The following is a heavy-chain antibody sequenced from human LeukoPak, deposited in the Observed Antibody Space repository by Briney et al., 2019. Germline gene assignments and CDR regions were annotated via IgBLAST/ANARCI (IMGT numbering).Heavy chain of an antibody. CDR1: GGTFSSYA. J-gene: IGHJ6*03. Sequence: EASVKVSCKASGGTFSSYAISWVRQAPGQGLEWMVGIIPIFGTANYAQKFQGRVTITADESTSTAYMELSSLRSEDTAVYYCARGSSIVVVPAAISYYYMDVWGKGTTVTVSS. CDR3: ARGSSIVVVPAAISYYYMDV. V-gene: IGHV1-69*13. CDR2: IIPIFGTA. D-gene: IGHD2-2*01.